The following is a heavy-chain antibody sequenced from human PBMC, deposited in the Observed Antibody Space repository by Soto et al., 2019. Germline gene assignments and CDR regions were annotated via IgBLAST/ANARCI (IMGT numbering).Heavy chain of an antibody. CDR2: IYYSGST. CDR3: ARRILYYDSSGEGFDY. V-gene: IGHV4-39*01. CDR1: GGSISSGDYY. Sequence: PSETLSLTCTVSGGSISSGDYYWGWIRQPPGKGLEWIGSIYYSGSTYYNPSLKSRVTISVDTSKNQFSLKLSSVTAADTAVYYCARRILYYDSSGEGFDYWGQGTLVTVSS. J-gene: IGHJ4*02. D-gene: IGHD3-22*01.